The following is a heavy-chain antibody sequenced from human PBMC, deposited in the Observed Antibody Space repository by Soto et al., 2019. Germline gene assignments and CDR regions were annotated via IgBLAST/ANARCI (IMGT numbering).Heavy chain of an antibody. J-gene: IGHJ1*01. CDR3: AREENCRGGTCYSEYFQH. D-gene: IGHD2-15*01. CDR2: VNPSGGSA. CDR1: GYIFTAYS. Sequence: QVQLVQSGAEVKKPGASVKVSCKTSGYIFTAYSMHWVRQAPGQGLEWMGVVNPSGGSAHYAQSYEGRVPLTRDTHTSIFYMERNSLRSEETAVYYCAREENCRGGTCYSEYFQHWGQGTLVSDAS. V-gene: IGHV1-46*01.